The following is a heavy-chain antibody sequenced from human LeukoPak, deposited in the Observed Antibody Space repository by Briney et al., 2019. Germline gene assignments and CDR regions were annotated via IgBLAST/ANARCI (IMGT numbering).Heavy chain of an antibody. J-gene: IGHJ4*02. D-gene: IGHD6-19*01. CDR1: GYTLTELS. CDR3: ARVQVDSSGWYHFDY. Sequence: ASVKVSCKVSGYTLTELSMHWVRQAPGKGLEWMGGFDPEDGETIYAQKFQGRVTMTRDTSTSTVYMELSSLTSEDTAVHYCARVQVDSSGWYHFDYWGQGTLVTVSS. V-gene: IGHV1-24*01. CDR2: FDPEDGET.